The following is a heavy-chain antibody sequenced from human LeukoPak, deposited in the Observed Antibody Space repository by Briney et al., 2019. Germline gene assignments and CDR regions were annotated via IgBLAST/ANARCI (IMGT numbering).Heavy chain of an antibody. V-gene: IGHV1-46*01. D-gene: IGHD2-2*01. CDR1: GYTFTSYY. Sequence: ASVTVSCKASGYTFTSYYMHWVRQAPGQGLEWMGIINPSGGSTSYAQKFQGRVTMTRDTSTSTVYMELSSLRSEDTAVYYCAREGGLYCSSTSCYYYWGQGTLVTVSS. CDR2: INPSGGST. J-gene: IGHJ4*02. CDR3: AREGGLYCSSTSCYYY.